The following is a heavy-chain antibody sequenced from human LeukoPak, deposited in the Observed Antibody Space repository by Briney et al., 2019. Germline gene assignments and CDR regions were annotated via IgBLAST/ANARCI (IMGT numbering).Heavy chain of an antibody. CDR3: AKTRNHAFDI. V-gene: IGHV1-46*03. D-gene: IGHD1-14*01. J-gene: IGHJ3*02. Sequence: ASVKVSCKASGYTFTGYYMHWVRQAPGQGLEWMGIINSSGGTTSYAQKFQGRVTMTTDTSTSTVYMELRSLRSDDTAVYYCAKTRNHAFDIWGQGTMVTVSS. CDR2: INSSGGTT. CDR1: GYTFTGYY.